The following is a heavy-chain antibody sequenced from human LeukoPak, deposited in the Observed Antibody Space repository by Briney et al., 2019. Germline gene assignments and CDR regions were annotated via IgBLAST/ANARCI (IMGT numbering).Heavy chain of an antibody. CDR3: ARTLGWASSRYPFDG. CDR1: GGSISSSNYY. D-gene: IGHD3-16*02. V-gene: IGHV4-39*01. J-gene: IGHJ4*02. CDR2: MYYSGNT. Sequence: SETLSLTCTVSGGSISSSNYYWGWIRQPPGKGLEWIGSMYYSGNTDYNPSLKSRVTVSVDTSKNQFSLKVNSVTAADTAVYYCARTLGWASSRYPFDGWGQGTLVTISS.